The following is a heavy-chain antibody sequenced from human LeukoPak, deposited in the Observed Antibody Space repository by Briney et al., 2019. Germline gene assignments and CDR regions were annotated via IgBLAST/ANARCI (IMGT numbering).Heavy chain of an antibody. CDR2: ISAYNGST. V-gene: IGHV1-18*01. J-gene: IGHJ5*02. D-gene: IGHD6-19*01. Sequence: ASVKVSCKASGYTFTSYGISWVRQAPGQGLEWMGWISAYNGSTNYAQKLQGRVTMTTDTSTSTAYMELRSLRSDDTAVYYCARVLGQWLVLGWFDPWGQGTLVTVSS. CDR1: GYTFTSYG. CDR3: ARVLGQWLVLGWFDP.